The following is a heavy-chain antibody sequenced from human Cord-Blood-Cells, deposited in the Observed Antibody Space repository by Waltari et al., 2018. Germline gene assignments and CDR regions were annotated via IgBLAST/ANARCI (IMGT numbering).Heavy chain of an antibody. CDR1: GGSFSGYY. CDR3: APIAAAEAFDI. V-gene: IGHV4-34*01. CDR2: INHSGST. J-gene: IGHJ3*02. Sequence: QVQLQQWGAGLLKPSETLSLTCAVYGGSFSGYYCSWIRQPPGKGLEWIGEINHSGSTNYNPSLKSRVTISVDTSKNQFSLKLSSVTAADTAVYYCAPIAAAEAFDIWGQGTMVTVSS. D-gene: IGHD6-13*01.